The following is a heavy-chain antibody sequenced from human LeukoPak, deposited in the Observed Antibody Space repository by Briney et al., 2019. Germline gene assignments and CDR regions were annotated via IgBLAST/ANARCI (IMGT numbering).Heavy chain of an antibody. Sequence: ASVKASCKASGYTFTSYGISWVRQAPGQGLEWMGIVNPSGGSTSYAQKFQGRVTMTRDTSTSTVYMELSSLRSEDTAVYYCARCKGKSGSPSDYWGQGTLVTVSS. J-gene: IGHJ4*02. CDR1: GYTFTSYG. CDR3: ARCKGKSGSPSDY. CDR2: VNPSGGST. V-gene: IGHV1-46*01. D-gene: IGHD3-10*01.